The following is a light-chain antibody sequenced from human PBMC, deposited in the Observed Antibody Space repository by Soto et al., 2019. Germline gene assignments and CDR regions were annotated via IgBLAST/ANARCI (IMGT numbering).Light chain of an antibody. J-gene: IGKJ1*01. CDR3: QQYRTLWT. CDR2: GAS. Sequence: EIVLTQSPGTLSLSPGERATLSCRASQIFNSKYLAWYQQKPGQAPRLLIYGASSRASGIPDRFSGSASGTDFTLTINRLEPDDSAVYYCQQYRTLWTFGQVTRVEIK. V-gene: IGKV3-20*01. CDR1: QIFNSKY.